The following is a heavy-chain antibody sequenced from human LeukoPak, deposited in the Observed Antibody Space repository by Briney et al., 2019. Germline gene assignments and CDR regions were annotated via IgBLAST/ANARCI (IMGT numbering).Heavy chain of an antibody. CDR2: IYYSGST. V-gene: IGHV4-59*01. CDR3: AGGRRDAYNYNY. J-gene: IGHJ4*02. CDR1: GGSISNKY. D-gene: IGHD5-24*01. Sequence: SETLSLTCTVSGGSISNKYWSWIRQPPGKGLEWIGYIYYSGSTIYNPSLKSRVTISVDTSKNQFSLKLSSVTAADTAVYYCAGGRRDAYNYNYWGQGTLVTVSS.